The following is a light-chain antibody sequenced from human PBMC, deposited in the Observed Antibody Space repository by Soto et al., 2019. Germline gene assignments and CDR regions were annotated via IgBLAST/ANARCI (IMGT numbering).Light chain of an antibody. CDR1: QSISSW. CDR3: QQSYRTPHT. J-gene: IGKJ2*01. Sequence: DIQMTQSPSTLSASVGDRVTITCRASQSISSWLAWYQQKPGKAPKLLIYAASNLVSGVPSRFSGSGSGTNFTLTISSLQPEDFATYYCQQSYRTPHTFGQGTKLETK. V-gene: IGKV1-39*01. CDR2: AAS.